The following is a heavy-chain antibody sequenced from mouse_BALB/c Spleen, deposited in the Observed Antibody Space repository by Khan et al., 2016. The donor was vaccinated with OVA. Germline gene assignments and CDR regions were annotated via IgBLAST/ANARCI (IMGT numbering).Heavy chain of an antibody. CDR1: GYTFTNYW. J-gene: IGHJ1*01. V-gene: IGHV1-63*02. D-gene: IGHD3-1*01. Sequence: VQLQQPGPELVRPGTSVKISCKASGYTFTNYWLGWVKQRPGHGLDWIGDFYPGGGFTNYNEKFKGKATLTADPSSSSAYMQIISLTAEDSAVYFCARWATWYFDVWGAGTTVTVSS. CDR3: ARWATWYFDV. CDR2: FYPGGGFT.